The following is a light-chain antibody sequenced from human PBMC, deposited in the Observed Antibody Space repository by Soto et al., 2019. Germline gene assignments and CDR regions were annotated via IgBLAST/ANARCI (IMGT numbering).Light chain of an antibody. Sequence: DVQLTQSPPFLSASVGDRATITCRASQGISSFLAWYQQKPGKAPNLLIYAASTLQSGVPSRFSGSGSATEFTLTISSLQPEDFETYYCQQVNSYHLNFGGGTKVDI. CDR1: QGISSF. J-gene: IGKJ4*01. CDR2: AAS. V-gene: IGKV1-9*01. CDR3: QQVNSYHLN.